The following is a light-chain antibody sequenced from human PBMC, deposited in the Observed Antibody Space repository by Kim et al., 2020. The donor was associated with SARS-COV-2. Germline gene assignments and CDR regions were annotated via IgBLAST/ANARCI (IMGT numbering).Light chain of an antibody. J-gene: IGLJ1*01. CDR1: SIDVGGYNY. CDR3: SSYAGNSNYV. V-gene: IGLV2-8*01. CDR2: EVS. Sequence: GQSVTSSCTGTSIDVGGYNYVSWYQQHPGKAPQLMIYEVSRRPSGVPDRFSGSKSGNTASLTVSGLHAEDEADYYCSSYAGNSNYVFGTGTKVTVL.